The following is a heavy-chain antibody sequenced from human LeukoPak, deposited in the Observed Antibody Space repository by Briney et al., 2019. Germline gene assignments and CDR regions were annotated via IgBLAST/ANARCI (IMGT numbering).Heavy chain of an antibody. CDR2: INHSGST. D-gene: IGHD2-2*01. Sequence: SETLSLTCAVYGGSFSVYYWSWIRQPQGKGLEWIGEINHSGSTNYNPSLKSRVTISVDTSKNQFSLKLSSVTAADTAVYYCARGLGYCSSTSCYTYWYFDLGGRGTLVTVSS. V-gene: IGHV4-34*01. J-gene: IGHJ2*01. CDR1: GGSFSVYY. CDR3: ARGLGYCSSTSCYTYWYFDL.